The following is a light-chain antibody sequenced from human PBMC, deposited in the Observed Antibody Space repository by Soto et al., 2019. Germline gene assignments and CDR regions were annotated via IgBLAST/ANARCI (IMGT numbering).Light chain of an antibody. CDR2: KAS. J-gene: IGKJ4*01. Sequence: DIQMTQSPSTLSPSVGDRVTITCRASQSISNSLAWYQQKPGKAPKLLIYKASTLESGVPSRFSGSGSGTEFTLTISSLQPDDFATYYCQQYNSYPLTFGGGTKVEIK. V-gene: IGKV1-5*03. CDR1: QSISNS. CDR3: QQYNSYPLT.